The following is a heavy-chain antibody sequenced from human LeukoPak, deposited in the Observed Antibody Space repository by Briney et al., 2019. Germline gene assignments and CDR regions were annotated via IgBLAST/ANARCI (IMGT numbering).Heavy chain of an antibody. J-gene: IGHJ5*02. V-gene: IGHV3-30*18. CDR3: AKDSLRFGELWAGDNWFDP. CDR1: GFTFSSYG. CDR2: ISYDGSNK. D-gene: IGHD3-10*01. Sequence: GGSLRLSCAASGFTFSSYGMHWVCQAPGKGLEWVAVISYDGSNKYYADSMKGRFTISRDNSKNTLYLQMNSLRAEDTAVYYCAKDSLRFGELWAGDNWFDPWGQGTLVTVSS.